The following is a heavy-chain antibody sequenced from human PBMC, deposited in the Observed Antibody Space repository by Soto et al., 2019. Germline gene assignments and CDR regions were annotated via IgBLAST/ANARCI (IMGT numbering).Heavy chain of an antibody. CDR2: TYYRSKWYN. V-gene: IGHV6-1*01. Sequence: SQTLSLTCAIFGDSVFSNSDAWNWIRQSPSRGLEWLGRTYYRSKWYNDYAVSVKSRIIINPDTSKNQFSLQLNSVTPEDTAVYYCARDEYYDFWSGYLVGMDVWGKGTTVTGSS. J-gene: IGHJ6*04. CDR1: GDSVFSNSDA. D-gene: IGHD3-3*01. CDR3: ARDEYYDFWSGYLVGMDV.